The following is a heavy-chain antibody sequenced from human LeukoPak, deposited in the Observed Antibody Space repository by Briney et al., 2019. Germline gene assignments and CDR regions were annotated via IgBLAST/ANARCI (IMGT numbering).Heavy chain of an antibody. CDR2: ITNGGGNT. D-gene: IGHD3-22*01. CDR1: GFTFSSYS. V-gene: IGHV3-23*01. CDR3: AKGATSAYFSPLDS. Sequence: GGSLRLSCAASGFTFSSYSMNWVRQAPGKGLEWVSGITNGGGNTNYADSVKVRFTISRDNAKNTLYLQMDSLRAEDTAIYYCAKGATSAYFSPLDSWGQGTLVTVSS. J-gene: IGHJ4*02.